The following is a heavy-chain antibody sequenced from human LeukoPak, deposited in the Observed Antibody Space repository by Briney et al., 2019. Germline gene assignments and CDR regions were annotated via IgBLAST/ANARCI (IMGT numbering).Heavy chain of an antibody. Sequence: GGSLTLSCAASGFSFRTYEMNWVRQAPGKGLEWVSHISSGGNTEYYVDSVRGRFSMSRDNAKNLQFLQMNSLRAEDTAVYYGARDTVNGPFVISLDYWGQGALVTVSS. V-gene: IGHV3-48*03. CDR1: GFSFRTYE. J-gene: IGHJ4*02. CDR3: ARDTVNGPFVISLDY. D-gene: IGHD2-8*01. CDR2: ISSGGNTE.